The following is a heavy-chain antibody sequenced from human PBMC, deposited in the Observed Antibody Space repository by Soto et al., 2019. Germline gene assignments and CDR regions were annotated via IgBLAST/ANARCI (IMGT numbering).Heavy chain of an antibody. CDR3: HIVVVTAMELYYFDY. V-gene: IGHV1-69*13. J-gene: IGHJ4*02. CDR2: IIPIFGTA. Sequence: ASVKCSCKASGGTFSSYAISWVRQAPGQGLEWMGGIIPIFGTANYAQKFQGRVTITADESTSTAYMELSSLRSEDTAVYYCHIVVVTAMELYYFDYWGQGTLVTVSS. CDR1: GGTFSSYA. D-gene: IGHD2-21*02.